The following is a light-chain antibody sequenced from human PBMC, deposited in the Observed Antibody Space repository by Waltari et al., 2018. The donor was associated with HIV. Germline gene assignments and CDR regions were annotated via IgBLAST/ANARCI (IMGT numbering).Light chain of an antibody. V-gene: IGKV3-11*01. CDR3: QLRSNWPPTIT. J-gene: IGKJ5*01. CDR1: QSDQSF. CDR2: DAS. Sequence: EIVLTQSPANLSLSPGERATLSCRASQSDQSFLAWYQHKPGQAPRLLIYDASNRATGIPARFSGSGSGTDFTLTISGLEPEDFAIYYCQLRSNWPPTITFGQGTRLEIK.